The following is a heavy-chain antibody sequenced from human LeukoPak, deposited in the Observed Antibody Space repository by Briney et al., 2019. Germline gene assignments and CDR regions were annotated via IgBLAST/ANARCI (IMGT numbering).Heavy chain of an antibody. CDR3: ARALGYGGNSRFDD. Sequence: ARTLRLSGAASGFRLSSYDMHWVRQAPGKGLEGVTFIWYDGSNKYYADSVKGQFTISRDNSKNTLYLQMNSLTAEETAVYYCARALGYGGNSRFDDWGQGTLVTVSS. CDR1: GFRLSSYD. D-gene: IGHD4-23*01. CDR2: IWYDGSNK. J-gene: IGHJ4*02. V-gene: IGHV3-33*01.